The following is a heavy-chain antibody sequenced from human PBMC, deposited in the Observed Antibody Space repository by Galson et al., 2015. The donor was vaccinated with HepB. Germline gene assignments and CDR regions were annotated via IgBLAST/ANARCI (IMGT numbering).Heavy chain of an antibody. Sequence: SLRLSCAASGFTFDDYAMHWVRQAPGKGLEWVSGISWNSGSIGYADSVKGRFTISRDNAKNSLYLQMNSLRAEDTALYYCAKKQRRTDTAINFDYWGQGTLVTVSS. CDR3: AKKQRRTDTAINFDY. CDR2: ISWNSGSI. V-gene: IGHV3-9*01. CDR1: GFTFDDYA. J-gene: IGHJ4*02. D-gene: IGHD5-18*01.